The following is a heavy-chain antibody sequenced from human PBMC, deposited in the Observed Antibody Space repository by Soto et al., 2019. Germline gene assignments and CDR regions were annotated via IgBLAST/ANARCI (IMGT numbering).Heavy chain of an antibody. J-gene: IGHJ4*01. Sequence: QVQLQESGPGLVKPSETLSLTCTVSGGSIGNSYWSWIRQSPGKGLEWIGYIYYSGSSNYNPSLKSRITISVDTSKNQFSLKLSSVTAADTAVYYCARHSSSWPIFDYWRHGSLVIVYS. CDR1: GGSIGNSY. D-gene: IGHD6-13*01. V-gene: IGHV4-59*08. CDR3: ARHSSSWPIFDY. CDR2: IYYSGSS.